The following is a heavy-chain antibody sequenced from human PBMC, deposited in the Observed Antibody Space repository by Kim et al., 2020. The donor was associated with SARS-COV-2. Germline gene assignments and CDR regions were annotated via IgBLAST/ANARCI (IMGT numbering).Heavy chain of an antibody. D-gene: IGHD3-16*01. Sequence: GSTYSNPSLKSRVTIAVDTSKSQFSLKLSSVTAADTAVYYCARVMSWFDPWGQGTLVTVSS. CDR3: ARVMSWFDP. V-gene: IGHV4-30-2*05. J-gene: IGHJ5*02. CDR2: GST.